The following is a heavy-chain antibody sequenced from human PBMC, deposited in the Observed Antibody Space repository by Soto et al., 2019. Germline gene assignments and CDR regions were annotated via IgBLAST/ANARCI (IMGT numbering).Heavy chain of an antibody. D-gene: IGHD3-10*01. CDR2: IDWDDDN. CDR1: GFSFTTSGMC. Sequence: SGPTLVNPTQTLTLTCTFSGFSFTTSGMCVSWIRQHPGKALEWLALIDWDDDNFYLTSLKTRLTISRDTSKNQVVLTMTNMDPLDTATYYCARNFYDTGNYYARIDYWGPGTLVTVSS. CDR3: ARNFYDTGNYYARIDY. V-gene: IGHV2-70*01. J-gene: IGHJ4*02.